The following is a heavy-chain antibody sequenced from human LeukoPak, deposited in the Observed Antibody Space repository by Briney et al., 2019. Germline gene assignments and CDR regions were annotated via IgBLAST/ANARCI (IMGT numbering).Heavy chain of an antibody. D-gene: IGHD6-6*01. J-gene: IGHJ5*02. CDR2: IIPIFDTA. CDR1: GGTFSSYA. CDR3: ARDHFENSSSVVNWFDP. V-gene: IGHV1-69*13. Sequence: SVKVSCKASGGTFSSYAISWVRQAPGQGLEWMGGIIPIFDTADYAQKFQDRVTFTADESTSTAYMELNSLRSEDTAVYYCARDHFENSSSVVNWFDPWGQGTLVTVSS.